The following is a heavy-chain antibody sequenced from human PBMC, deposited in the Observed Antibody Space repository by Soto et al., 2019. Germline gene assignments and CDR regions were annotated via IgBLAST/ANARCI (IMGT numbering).Heavy chain of an antibody. CDR2: IYYSGST. J-gene: IGHJ5*02. CDR3: ARLGGYYQSIDT. CDR1: GGSISSIIYY. Sequence: TSDTLSLTCTVSGGSISSIIYYWGWIRQPPGKGLEWIGSIYYSGSTYYNPSLKSRVTISVDTSKNQSSLKLSSVTAADTAFYYCARLGGYYQSIDTWGQGTLVTVSS. D-gene: IGHD3-22*01. V-gene: IGHV4-39*01.